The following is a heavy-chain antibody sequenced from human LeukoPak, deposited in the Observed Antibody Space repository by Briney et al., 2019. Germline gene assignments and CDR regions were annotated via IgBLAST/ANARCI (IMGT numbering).Heavy chain of an antibody. D-gene: IGHD4/OR15-4a*01. J-gene: IGHJ5*02. V-gene: IGHV4-39*01. CDR2: IYNTAST. Sequence: SETLSHTCTVSGASISSGTYYWAWIRQSPGKGLEWIGSIYNTASTYYNPSFKGRLTLSVDTSKNQISLELRSVTAADAAMYYCATNKTMVTTDGWFDPWGQGTLVIVSS. CDR1: GASISSGTYY. CDR3: ATNKTMVTTDGWFDP.